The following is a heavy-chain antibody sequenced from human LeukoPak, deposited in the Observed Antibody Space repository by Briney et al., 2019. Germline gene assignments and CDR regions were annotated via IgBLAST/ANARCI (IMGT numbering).Heavy chain of an antibody. J-gene: IGHJ3*02. CDR1: GGSISIYY. CDR3: ARVYGAGYDFRGAFDI. V-gene: IGHV4-59*12. CDR2: IYYSGNT. Sequence: SETLSLTCTVSGGSISIYYWSWIRQPPGKGLEWIGYIYYSGNTNYNPSLKSRVTISVDTSKNQFSLKLSSVTAADTAVYYCARVYGAGYDFRGAFDIWGQGTMVTVSS. D-gene: IGHD5-12*01.